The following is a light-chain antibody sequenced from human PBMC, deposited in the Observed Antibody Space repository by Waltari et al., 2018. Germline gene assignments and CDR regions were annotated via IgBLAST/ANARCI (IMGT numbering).Light chain of an antibody. CDR3: QHYVRLPVT. Sequence: IGLTQSPGTLSLSPGEIATVSCRASQSVSKYLAWYRLKPGQAPRLLIYDASKRATGSPDRFSGSGSGTDFSLTISRLEPEDFAVYYCQHYVRLPVTFGQGTKVEIK. J-gene: IGKJ1*01. CDR2: DAS. CDR1: QSVSKY. V-gene: IGKV3-20*01.